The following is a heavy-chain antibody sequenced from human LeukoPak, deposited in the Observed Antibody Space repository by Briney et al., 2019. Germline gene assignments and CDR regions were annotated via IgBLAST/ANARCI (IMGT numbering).Heavy chain of an antibody. D-gene: IGHD6-13*01. J-gene: IGHJ4*02. Sequence: SETLSLTCSVSGDSITGYYWGWIRQPPGKGLEWIGNIYYTGNTYYNSSLKSRVTISLDTSKNQFSLKVISMTAADTAAYYCARDSHTAAGTLRFDYWGQGTLVTVSS. CDR1: GDSITGYY. CDR3: ARDSHTAAGTLRFDY. V-gene: IGHV4-39*07. CDR2: IYYTGNT.